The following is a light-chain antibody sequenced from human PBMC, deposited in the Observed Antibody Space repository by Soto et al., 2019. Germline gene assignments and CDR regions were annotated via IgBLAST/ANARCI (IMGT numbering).Light chain of an antibody. V-gene: IGKV4-1*01. Sequence: DIVMTQSPDSLAVSLGERATINCKSGQSLLYSSNNKNYLTWYQQKPGQPPKLLIYWASTRESGVPDRFRGSGSGTDFTLTISSLQAEDVAVYYCQQYYKPPLTFGGGTKVEI. J-gene: IGKJ4*02. CDR3: QQYYKPPLT. CDR1: QSLLYSSNNKNY. CDR2: WAS.